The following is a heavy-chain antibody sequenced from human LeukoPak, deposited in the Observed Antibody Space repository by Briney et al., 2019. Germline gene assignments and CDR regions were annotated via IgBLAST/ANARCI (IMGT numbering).Heavy chain of an antibody. Sequence: GGSLRHSCAASGFTFSSYWMSGVRQAPGKGLERVANIKQDGSERCYVDSVKGRFTICRDNAKSSLYLQMNSLRDEYTAVFYCARSRAANAFDIWGQGRMVTVSS. CDR1: GFTFSSYW. V-gene: IGHV3-7*01. J-gene: IGHJ3*02. CDR2: IKQDGSER. CDR3: ARSRAANAFDI. D-gene: IGHD6-6*01.